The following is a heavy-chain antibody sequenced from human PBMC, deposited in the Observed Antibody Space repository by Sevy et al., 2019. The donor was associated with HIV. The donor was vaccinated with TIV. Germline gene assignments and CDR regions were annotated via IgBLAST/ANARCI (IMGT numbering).Heavy chain of an antibody. V-gene: IGHV3-30*18. CDR3: AKDPTLYASGSYQDY. CDR1: GFTFSRYG. J-gene: IGHJ4*02. CDR2: ISYDGSTK. Sequence: GGSLRLSCAASGFTFSRYGMHWVRQAPGKGLEWVALISYDGSTKYYAESVKGRFTISRDNSKNTLYLQMSSLRAEDTAVFYCAKDPTLYASGSYQDYWGQGTLVTVSS. D-gene: IGHD3-10*01.